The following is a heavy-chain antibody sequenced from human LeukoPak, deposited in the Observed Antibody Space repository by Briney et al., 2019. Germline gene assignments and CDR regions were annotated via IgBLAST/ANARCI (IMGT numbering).Heavy chain of an antibody. D-gene: IGHD3-3*01. CDR2: IKQDGSEK. V-gene: IGHV3-7*01. CDR1: GFTFSSYW. J-gene: IGHJ4*02. CDR3: ARASYYDFWSGYYFDY. Sequence: PGGSLRLSCAASGFTFSSYWMSWVRQAPGKGLEWVANIKQDGSEKYYVDSVKGRFTISRDNAKNSLYLQMNSLRAEDTAVYYCARASYYDFWSGYYFDYWGQGTLVTVSS.